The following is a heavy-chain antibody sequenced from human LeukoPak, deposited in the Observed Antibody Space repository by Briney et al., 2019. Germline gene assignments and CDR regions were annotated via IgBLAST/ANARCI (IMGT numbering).Heavy chain of an antibody. Sequence: GASVKVSCKASGGTFSSYAISWVRQAPGQGLEWMGGIIPIFGTAIYAQKFQGRVTITADESTSTAYMELSSLRSEDTAVYYCASGLYYYGSGSYEGYYYYYYMDVWGKGTTVTISS. V-gene: IGHV1-69*13. CDR2: IIPIFGTA. CDR1: GGTFSSYA. J-gene: IGHJ6*03. D-gene: IGHD3-10*01. CDR3: ASGLYYYGSGSYEGYYYYYYMDV.